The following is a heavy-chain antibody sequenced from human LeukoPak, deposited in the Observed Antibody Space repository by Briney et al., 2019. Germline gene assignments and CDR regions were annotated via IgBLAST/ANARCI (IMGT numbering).Heavy chain of an antibody. CDR1: GYTFTSYG. CDR3: ARYIHYYDNSGYSPIYGMDV. D-gene: IGHD3-22*01. J-gene: IGHJ6*02. Sequence: ASVKVSCKASGYTFTSYGISRVRQAPGQGLEWMGWISAYNGNTNYAQKLQGRDTMTTDTSTSTAYMELRSLRSDDTAVYYCARYIHYYDNSGYSPIYGMDVWGQGTTVTVSS. V-gene: IGHV1-18*01. CDR2: ISAYNGNT.